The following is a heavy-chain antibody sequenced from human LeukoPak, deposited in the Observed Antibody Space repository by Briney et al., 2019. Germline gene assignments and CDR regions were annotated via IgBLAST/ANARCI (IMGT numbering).Heavy chain of an antibody. V-gene: IGHV1-2*06. J-gene: IGHJ4*02. CDR2: INPNSGGT. CDR1: GYTFTGYY. CDR3: ARDLDNIRAELLTSTLD. D-gene: IGHD1-7*01. Sequence: GASVKVSCKASGYTFTGYYMHWVRQAPGQGLEWMGRINPNSGGTNYAQKFQGRVTMTRDTSISTAYMELSRLRSDDTAVYYCARDLDNIRAELLTSTLDWGQGTLVTVSS.